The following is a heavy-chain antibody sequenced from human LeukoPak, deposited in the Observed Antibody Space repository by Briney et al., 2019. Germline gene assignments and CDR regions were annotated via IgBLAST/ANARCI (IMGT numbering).Heavy chain of an antibody. CDR3: ARGWGAFDY. D-gene: IGHD3-16*01. CDR1: GFTFSGYG. V-gene: IGHV3-30*02. Sequence: GGTPRLSSAVSGFTFSGYGMHSGRQAPGPLLEGVTFIRFDGTKEYYADSVKGRFTISRDNSKNTMYLQMNYLRAEDTAVYYCARGWGAFDYWGQGTLVTVSS. J-gene: IGHJ4*02. CDR2: IRFDGTKE.